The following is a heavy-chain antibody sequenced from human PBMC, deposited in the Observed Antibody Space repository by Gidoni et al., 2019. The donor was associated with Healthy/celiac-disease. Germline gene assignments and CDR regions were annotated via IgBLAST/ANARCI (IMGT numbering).Heavy chain of an antibody. CDR1: GFPFSRYW. J-gene: IGHJ2*01. V-gene: IGHV3-7*01. Sequence: EVQLVESGGGLVQPGGSLRLSCAASGFPFSRYWMSWVRQAPGKGLEWVANIKQDGSEKYYVDSVKGRFTISRDNAKNSLYLQMNSLRAEDTAVYYCARTSGYSYDTYWYFDLWGRGTLVTVSS. D-gene: IGHD5-18*01. CDR2: IKQDGSEK. CDR3: ARTSGYSYDTYWYFDL.